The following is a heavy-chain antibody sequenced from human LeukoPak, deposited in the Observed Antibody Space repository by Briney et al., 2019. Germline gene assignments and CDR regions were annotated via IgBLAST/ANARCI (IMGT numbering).Heavy chain of an antibody. CDR1: GYTFTSYY. Sequence: GASVKVSCKASGYTFTSYYMHWVRQAPGQGLEWMGIINPSGGSTSYAQKFQGRVTMTRDTSTSTVYMELSSLRSEDTAVYYCARGFSSSWYYRTHFDYWGQGTLVTVSS. V-gene: IGHV1-46*01. CDR3: ARGFSSSWYYRTHFDY. D-gene: IGHD6-13*01. CDR2: INPSGGST. J-gene: IGHJ4*02.